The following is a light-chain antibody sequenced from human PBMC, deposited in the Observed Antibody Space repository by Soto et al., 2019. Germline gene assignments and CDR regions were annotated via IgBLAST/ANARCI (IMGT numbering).Light chain of an antibody. J-gene: IGLJ1*01. CDR2: DVT. V-gene: IGLV2-14*01. Sequence: QAVVTQPASVAGSPGQSITIPCNGTSNDIGGYNFVSWFQQHPGKAPKLLICDVTRRPSGVSDRFSGSKSGNTASLTISGLQAEDEADYDCNSYSGGNTLYVFGSGTKLTVL. CDR1: SNDIGGYNF. CDR3: NSYSGGNTLYV.